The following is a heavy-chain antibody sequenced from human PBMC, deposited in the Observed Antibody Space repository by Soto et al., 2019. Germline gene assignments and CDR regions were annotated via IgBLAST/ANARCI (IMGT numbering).Heavy chain of an antibody. CDR3: ARGYCSGGSCYYFDY. Sequence: SETLSLTCTVSGGSISSYYWSWIRQPPGKGLEWIGYIYYSGSTNYNPSLKSRVTISVDTSKNQFSLKLSSVTAADTAVYYCARGYCSGGSCYYFDYWGQGTLVTVSS. D-gene: IGHD2-15*01. CDR2: IYYSGST. V-gene: IGHV4-59*01. CDR1: GGSISSYY. J-gene: IGHJ4*02.